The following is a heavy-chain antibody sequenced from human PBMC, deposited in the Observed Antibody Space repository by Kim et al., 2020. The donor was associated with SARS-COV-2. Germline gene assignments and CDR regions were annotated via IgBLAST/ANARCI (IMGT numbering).Heavy chain of an antibody. CDR3: TTDSSGWYATPDY. Sequence: APHVKGRFTISREDSKNTRYLQMNSLKTEDTAVYYCTTDSSGWYATPDYWGQGTLVTVSS. J-gene: IGHJ4*02. V-gene: IGHV3-15*01. D-gene: IGHD6-19*01.